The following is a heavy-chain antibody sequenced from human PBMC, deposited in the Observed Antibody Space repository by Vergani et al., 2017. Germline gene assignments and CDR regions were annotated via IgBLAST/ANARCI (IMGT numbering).Heavy chain of an antibody. V-gene: IGHV3-66*02. D-gene: IGHD2-15*01. J-gene: IGHJ4*02. CDR3: ARDVVGRVGWHRRSYYFDY. Sequence: VQLVESGGGLVQPGGFLRLSCAASGFTVSSNYMSWVRQAPGKGLEWVSVIYSGGSTYYADSVKGRFTISRDNSKNTLYLQMNSLRAEDTAVYYGARDVVGRVGWHRRSYYFDYWGQGTLVTVSS. CDR2: IYSGGST. CDR1: GFTVSSNY.